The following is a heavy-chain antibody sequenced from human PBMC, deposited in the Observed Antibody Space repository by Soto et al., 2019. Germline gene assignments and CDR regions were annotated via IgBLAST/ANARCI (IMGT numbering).Heavy chain of an antibody. CDR1: GFTFTSSA. V-gene: IGHV1-58*01. D-gene: IGHD1-26*01. CDR2: IVVGSGNT. CDR3: AAESIPVGATTLFYYYYGMDV. J-gene: IGHJ6*02. Sequence: QMQLVQSGPEVKKPGTSVKVSCKASGFTFTSSAVQWVRQARGQRLEWIGWIVVGSGNTNYAQKFQERVTITRDMSTSTAYMELSSLRSEDTAVYYCAAESIPVGATTLFYYYYGMDVWGQGTTVTVSS.